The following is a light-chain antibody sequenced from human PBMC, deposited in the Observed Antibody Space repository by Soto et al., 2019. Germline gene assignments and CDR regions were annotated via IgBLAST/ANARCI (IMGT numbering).Light chain of an antibody. V-gene: IGKV3-11*01. J-gene: IGKJ4*01. CDR3: QQRSNWL. CDR1: QSVSSY. Sequence: EIVLTQSPATLSLSPGERATLSCRASQSVSSYLAWYQQKPGQARRLLIYDASNRATGIPARFSGSGSGTDFILTISSLEPEDFAVYYCQQRSNWLFGGGTKVEIK. CDR2: DAS.